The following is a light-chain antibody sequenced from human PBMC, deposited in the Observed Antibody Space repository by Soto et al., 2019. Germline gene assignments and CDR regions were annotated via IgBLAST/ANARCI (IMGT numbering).Light chain of an antibody. J-gene: IGKJ1*01. V-gene: IGKV1-39*01. CDR3: QQSYSTPQP. CDR2: AAS. Sequence: DIQMTQSPSSLSASVGDRVTGTCRASQSISSYLNWYQQKPGKAPKLLIYAASSLQSGVPSRFSGSGSGTDFTLTISSLQPEDFATYYCQQSYSTPQPFGQGTKVEIK. CDR1: QSISSY.